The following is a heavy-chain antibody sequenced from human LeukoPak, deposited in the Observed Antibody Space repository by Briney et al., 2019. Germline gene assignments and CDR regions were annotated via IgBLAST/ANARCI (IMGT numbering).Heavy chain of an antibody. CDR1: GGTFSSYA. D-gene: IGHD3-3*01. CDR2: IIPIFGTA. V-gene: IGHV1-69*01. Sequence: EASVTVSCTASGGTFSSYAISWVRQAPGQGLEWMGGIIPIFGTANYAQKFQGRVTITADESTSTAYMELSSLRSEDTAVYYCARVYDFWSGYYYYGMDVWGQGTTVTVSS. J-gene: IGHJ6*02. CDR3: ARVYDFWSGYYYYGMDV.